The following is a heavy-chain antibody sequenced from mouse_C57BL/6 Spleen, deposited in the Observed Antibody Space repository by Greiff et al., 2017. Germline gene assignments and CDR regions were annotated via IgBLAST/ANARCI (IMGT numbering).Heavy chain of an antibody. V-gene: IGHV1-53*01. D-gene: IGHD1-1*01. J-gene: IGHJ1*03. Sequence: VQLQQPGTELVKPGASVKLSCKASGYTFTSYWMHWVKQRPGQGLEWIGNINPSNGGTNYNEKFKSKATLTVDKAASTAYMQLRSLTSEESAVYYGARSGYYGSSYGWYFDVWGTGTTVTVSS. CDR2: INPSNGGT. CDR3: ARSGYYGSSYGWYFDV. CDR1: GYTFTSYW.